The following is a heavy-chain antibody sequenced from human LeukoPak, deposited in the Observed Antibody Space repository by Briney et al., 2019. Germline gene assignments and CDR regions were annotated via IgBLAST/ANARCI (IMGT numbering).Heavy chain of an antibody. CDR2: INHSGST. V-gene: IGHV4-34*01. Sequence: SETLSLTCAVYGGSFSGYYWSWIRQPPGKGLEWIGEINHSGSTNYNPSLKSRVTISVDTSKNQFSLKLSSVTAADTAVYYCARVGYCSSTSCYMGDYWGQGTLVTVSS. D-gene: IGHD2-2*03. CDR1: GGSFSGYY. J-gene: IGHJ4*02. CDR3: ARVGYCSSTSCYMGDY.